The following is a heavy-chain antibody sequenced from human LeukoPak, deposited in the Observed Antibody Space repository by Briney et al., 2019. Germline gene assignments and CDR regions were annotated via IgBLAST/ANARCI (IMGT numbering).Heavy chain of an antibody. D-gene: IGHD3-22*01. J-gene: IGHJ4*02. CDR1: GYTFTGYY. V-gene: IGHV1-2*02. CDR3: ARIQYYYHSSGYLPDY. CDR2: INPNSGGT. Sequence: ASVKVSCKASGYTFTGYYMHWVRQAPGQGLEWMGWINPNSGGTNYAQKFQGRVTMTRDTSISTAYMELRSLRSDDTAVYYCARIQYYYHSSGYLPDYWGQGTLVTVSS.